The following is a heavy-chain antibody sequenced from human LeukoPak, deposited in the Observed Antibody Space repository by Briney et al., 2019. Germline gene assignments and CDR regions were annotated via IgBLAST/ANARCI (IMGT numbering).Heavy chain of an antibody. V-gene: IGHV3-72*01. CDR3: VRVVTTSRGCYHFDN. Sequence: GGSLRLSCAASGFAITDHHMDWVRQAPGKGIEWVGRSQTTKPNSCTTEYAASVKGRFTISRDDSKNSLYLQLNSRKTEDTAVYYWVRVVTTSRGCYHFDNWGQGPLVTVSP. J-gene: IGHJ4*02. CDR2: SQTTKPNSCTT. D-gene: IGHD6-19*01. CDR1: GFAITDHH.